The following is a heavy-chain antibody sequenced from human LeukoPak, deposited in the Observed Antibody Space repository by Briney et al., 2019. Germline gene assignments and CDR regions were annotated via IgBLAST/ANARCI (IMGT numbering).Heavy chain of an antibody. Sequence: SSETLSLTCTVSGGSISSSSYYWGWIRQPPGKGLEWIGTMYYGGSTYYNPSLQSRVTMSVDTSKNQFSLKLSSVTAADTAVYFCARRGSISTRGLKLSSYYYYMDVWGKGTTVTVSS. D-gene: IGHD6-6*01. CDR1: GGSISSSSYY. CDR3: ARRGSISTRGLKLSSYYYYMDV. V-gene: IGHV4-39*01. CDR2: MYYGGST. J-gene: IGHJ6*03.